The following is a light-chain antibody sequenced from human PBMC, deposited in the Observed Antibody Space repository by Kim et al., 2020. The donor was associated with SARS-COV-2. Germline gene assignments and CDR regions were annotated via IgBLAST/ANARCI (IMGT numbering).Light chain of an antibody. CDR3: QSYDSDNWV. CDR2: ENN. Sequence: NFMLTQPHSVSESPGKTVTISCTRSTGSIVGDYVQWYQQRPGSSPTSVIYENNQRASGVPDRFSGSIDSSSNSASLTISGLKTEDEADYYCQSYDSDNWVFGGGTQLTV. J-gene: IGLJ3*02. CDR1: TGSIVGDY. V-gene: IGLV6-57*01.